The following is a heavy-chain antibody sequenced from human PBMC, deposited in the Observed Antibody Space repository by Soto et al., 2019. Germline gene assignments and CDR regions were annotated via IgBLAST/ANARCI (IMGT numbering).Heavy chain of an antibody. CDR1: GGSISSYY. D-gene: IGHD2-2*01. CDR3: ARHLIVVVPAAITSNWFDP. Sequence: TLSLTCTVSGGSISSYYWSWIRQPPGKGLEWIGYIYYSGSTNYNPSLKSRVTISVDTSKNQFSLKLSSVTAADTAVYYCARHLIVVVPAAITSNWFDPWGQGTLVTVSS. V-gene: IGHV4-59*08. CDR2: IYYSGST. J-gene: IGHJ5*02.